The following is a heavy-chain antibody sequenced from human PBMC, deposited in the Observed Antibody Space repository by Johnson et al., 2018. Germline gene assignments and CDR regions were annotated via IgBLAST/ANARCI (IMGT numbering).Heavy chain of an antibody. CDR1: GFTFSSYA. D-gene: IGHD2-15*01. Sequence: VQLVQSGGGLVQPGGSLRLSCAASGFTFSSYAMSWVRQAPGKGLEWVSGLSWNSGSIGYADSVKGRFTISRNNANNSLYLQMNSLRAEDTALYYCAKDIDHLGGASRYGHFQHWGQGTLVTVSS. V-gene: IGHV3-9*01. J-gene: IGHJ1*01. CDR3: AKDIDHLGGASRYGHFQH. CDR2: LSWNSGSI.